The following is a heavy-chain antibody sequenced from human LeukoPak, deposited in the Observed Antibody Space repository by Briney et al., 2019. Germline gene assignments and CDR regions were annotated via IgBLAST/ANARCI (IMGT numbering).Heavy chain of an antibody. Sequence: ASVKVSCKASGYTFSNYGVSWVRQAPGQGLEWMGWTSAFNGNTNYAQKFQGRVTMTTDTSTRTAYMEVRSLRYDDTAVYYCAREACGGDCYSGGNWFDPWGQGTLVTVSS. J-gene: IGHJ5*02. CDR1: GYTFSNYG. CDR2: TSAFNGNT. V-gene: IGHV1-18*01. CDR3: AREACGGDCYSGGNWFDP. D-gene: IGHD2-21*01.